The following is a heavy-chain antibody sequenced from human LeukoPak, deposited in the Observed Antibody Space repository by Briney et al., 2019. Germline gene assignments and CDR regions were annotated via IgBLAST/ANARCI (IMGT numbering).Heavy chain of an antibody. V-gene: IGHV3-30*02. Sequence: PGGSLRLSCAASGFTFSNYGMHWVRQAPGKGLEWVAFIRYDGSNKYYADSVKGRFTISSDNSKNTLYLQMNSLRAEDTAVYYCASGDSSSWTPPFDYWGQGTLVTVSS. D-gene: IGHD6-13*01. J-gene: IGHJ4*02. CDR1: GFTFSNYG. CDR3: ASGDSSSWTPPFDY. CDR2: IRYDGSNK.